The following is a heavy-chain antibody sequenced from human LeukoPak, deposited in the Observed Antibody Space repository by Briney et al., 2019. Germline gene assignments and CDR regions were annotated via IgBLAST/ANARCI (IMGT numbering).Heavy chain of an antibody. CDR3: AKQASAAAASRYNY. J-gene: IGHJ4*02. D-gene: IGHD6-13*01. Sequence: GGSLRLSCAASGFTFNIYAMSWVRQAPGKGLEWVSAISGSDGSTYYADSVKGRFTISRDNSKNTLSLQMNSLRAEDTAVYYCAKQASAAAASRYNYWGLGALVTVSS. CDR2: ISGSDGST. CDR1: GFTFNIYA. V-gene: IGHV3-23*01.